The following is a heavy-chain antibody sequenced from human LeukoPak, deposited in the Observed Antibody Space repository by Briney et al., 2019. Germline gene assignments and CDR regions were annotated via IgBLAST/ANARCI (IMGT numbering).Heavy chain of an antibody. Sequence: KXSXXAXXXXFXXYDISWVRQAPXQGXEWMGGIIPIFGTANYAQKFQGRVTITADESTSTAYMELSSLRSEDTAVYYCANRRRASRGYGMDVWGQGITVTVSS. D-gene: IGHD1-1*01. CDR2: IIPIFGTA. CDR3: ANRRRASRGYGMDV. J-gene: IGHJ6*02. CDR1: XXXFXXYD. V-gene: IGHV1-69*01.